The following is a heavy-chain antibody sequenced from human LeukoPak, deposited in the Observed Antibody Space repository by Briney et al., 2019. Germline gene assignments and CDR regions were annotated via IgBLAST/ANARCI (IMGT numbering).Heavy chain of an antibody. D-gene: IGHD2-15*01. CDR2: IYYSGST. CDR1: GGSISSGGYY. Sequence: TLSLTCTVSGGSISSGGYYWSWIRQHPGKGLEWIGYIYYSGSTYYNPSLKSRVTISVDTSKNQFSPKLSSVTAADTAVYYCARDSGQYCSGGSCYSGRLFDPWGQGTLVTVSS. CDR3: ARDSGQYCSGGSCYSGRLFDP. J-gene: IGHJ5*02. V-gene: IGHV4-31*03.